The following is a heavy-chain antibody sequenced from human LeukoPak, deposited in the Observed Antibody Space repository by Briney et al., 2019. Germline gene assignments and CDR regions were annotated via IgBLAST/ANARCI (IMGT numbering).Heavy chain of an antibody. Sequence: SETLSLTCTVSGGSISSSIYYWGWIRQPPGKGLEWIGSIYYSGSTYYNPSLKSRVTISVDTSKNQFSLKLSSVTAADTAVYYCARHAIVGATIGYWGQGTLVTVSS. V-gene: IGHV4-39*01. CDR2: IYYSGST. J-gene: IGHJ4*02. CDR1: GGSISSSIYY. D-gene: IGHD1-26*01. CDR3: ARHAIVGATIGY.